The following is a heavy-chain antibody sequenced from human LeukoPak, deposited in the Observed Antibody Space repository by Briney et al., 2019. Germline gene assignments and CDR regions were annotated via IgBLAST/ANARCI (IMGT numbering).Heavy chain of an antibody. CDR2: ISVYNGNT. CDR1: GYTFMNYG. D-gene: IGHD3-3*01. Sequence: ASVKVSCKASGYTFMNYGISWVRQAPGQGLERMGWISVYNGNTDQAQKFQGRVTMTIDASTSTAYMELRSLRVDDTAIYYCARVDFVTAYDWFDPWGQGTLVTVSS. V-gene: IGHV1-18*01. CDR3: ARVDFVTAYDWFDP. J-gene: IGHJ5*02.